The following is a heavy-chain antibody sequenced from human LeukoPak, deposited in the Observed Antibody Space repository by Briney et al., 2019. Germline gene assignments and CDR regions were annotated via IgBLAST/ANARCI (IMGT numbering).Heavy chain of an antibody. CDR3: ARGAYDSSPDLDY. CDR2: IIPIFGTA. J-gene: IGHJ4*02. Sequence: SVKVSCKASGGTFSSYAISWVRQAPGQGLEWMGGIIPIFGTANYAQKFQGRVTITTDESTSTAYMELSSLRSEDTAVYYCARGAYDSSPDLDYWGQGTLVTVSS. V-gene: IGHV1-69*05. D-gene: IGHD3-22*01. CDR1: GGTFSSYA.